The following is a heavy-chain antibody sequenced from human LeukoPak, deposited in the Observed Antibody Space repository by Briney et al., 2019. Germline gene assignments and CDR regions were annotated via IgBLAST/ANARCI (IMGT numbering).Heavy chain of an antibody. D-gene: IGHD1-1*01. CDR3: ASSHHGDTWIDAFDI. V-gene: IGHV1-69*04. CDR2: IIPILGIA. Sequence: SVKVSCKASGGTFSSYAISWVRQAPGQGLEWMGRIIPILGIANYAQKFQGRVTITADKSTSTAYMELSSLRSEDTAVYYCASSHHGDTWIDAFDIWGQGTMVSVSS. J-gene: IGHJ3*02. CDR1: GGTFSSYA.